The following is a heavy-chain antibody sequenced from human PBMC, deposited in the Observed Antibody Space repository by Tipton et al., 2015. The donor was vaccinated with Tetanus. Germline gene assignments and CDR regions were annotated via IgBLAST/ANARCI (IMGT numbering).Heavy chain of an antibody. D-gene: IGHD1-26*01. J-gene: IGHJ4*02. CDR3: ARDQARGARGWNYFDY. CDR1: GGSISSGGYY. Sequence: TLSLTCTVSGGSISSGGYYWSWIRQHPGKGLEWIGDIYYSGSTYYNPSLKSRVTISVDTSKNQFFLKLNSVTAADTAVYYCARDQARGARGWNYFDYWGQATLVTVSS. V-gene: IGHV4-31*03. CDR2: IYYSGST.